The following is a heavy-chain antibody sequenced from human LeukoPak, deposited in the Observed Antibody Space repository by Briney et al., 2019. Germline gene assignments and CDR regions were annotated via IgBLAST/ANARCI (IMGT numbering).Heavy chain of an antibody. CDR1: GGSISSYY. CDR3: ARSYCSGGSCWVYFDY. J-gene: IGHJ4*02. Sequence: SETLSLTCTVSGGSISSYYWSWIRQPPGKGLEWIGNIYYSGSTNYNPSLKSRVTISVDTSKNQVSLKLSSVTAADTAIYYCARSYCSGGSCWVYFDYWGQGTLVTVSS. V-gene: IGHV4-59*08. CDR2: IYYSGST. D-gene: IGHD2-15*01.